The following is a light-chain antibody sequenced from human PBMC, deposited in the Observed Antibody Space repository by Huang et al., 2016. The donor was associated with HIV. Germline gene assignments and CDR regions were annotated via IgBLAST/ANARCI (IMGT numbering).Light chain of an antibody. Sequence: IQLTQSPSSLSASIGDRVTITCRASQGISTSLAWYQQKPGKAPNLLIVDASSLRSGVPSRFSGSRSGTVFTRSISSLQPEDFATYFCQQLRSYPLTFGGGTKVEIK. CDR2: DAS. V-gene: IGKV1-9*01. CDR3: QQLRSYPLT. J-gene: IGKJ4*01. CDR1: QGISTS.